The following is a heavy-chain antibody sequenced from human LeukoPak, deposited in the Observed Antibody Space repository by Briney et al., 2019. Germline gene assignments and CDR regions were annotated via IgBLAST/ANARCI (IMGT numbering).Heavy chain of an antibody. D-gene: IGHD1-7*01. V-gene: IGHV1-2*02. J-gene: IGHJ3*02. CDR3: ALKPRLLELRSAFDI. CDR1: GYTFTDYY. Sequence: ASVKVSCKASGYTFTDYYMHWVRQAPGQGLEWMGWINPNSGGTNYAQKFQGGVTMTRDTSISTAYMELSRLRSDDTAVYYCALKPRLLELRSAFDIWGQGTMVTVSS. CDR2: INPNSGGT.